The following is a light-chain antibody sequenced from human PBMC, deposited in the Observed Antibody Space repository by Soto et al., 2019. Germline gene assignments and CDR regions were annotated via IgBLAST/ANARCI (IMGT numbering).Light chain of an antibody. J-gene: IGLJ3*02. CDR3: SSYTSSSTLVV. CDR2: EVS. Sequence: QSALTQPASVSGSPGQSITISCTGTTSDVGGYNYVSWYQQHPGKAPKLIIYEVSYRPSGVSNRFSGSKSGNTASLTISGLQAEDEADYYCSSYTSSSTLVVFGGGTKLTVL. V-gene: IGLV2-14*01. CDR1: TSDVGGYNY.